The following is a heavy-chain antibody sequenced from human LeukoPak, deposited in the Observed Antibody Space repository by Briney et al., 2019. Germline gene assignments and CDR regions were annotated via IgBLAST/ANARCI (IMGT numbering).Heavy chain of an antibody. CDR2: VQFEEEKK. CDR1: GFTLSRYC. CDR3: ATQVVLRGYSFGYHS. Sequence: GGSLSLSCSASGFTLSRYCMHWVRQAPAKGLEWVALVQFEEEKKYYADSVKGRFTISRDNSKNTLSLQMDSLRSEDTAVYYCATQVVLRGYSFGYHSWGVGTLVTVSS. D-gene: IGHD5-18*01. J-gene: IGHJ4*02. V-gene: IGHV3-30*02.